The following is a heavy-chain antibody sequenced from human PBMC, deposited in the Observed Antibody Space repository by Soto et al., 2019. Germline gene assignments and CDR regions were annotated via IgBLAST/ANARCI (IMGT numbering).Heavy chain of an antibody. V-gene: IGHV3-30-3*01. J-gene: IGHJ3*02. CDR3: ARANGQYYDFSAALDI. Sequence: VGSLRLSCAASGFTFSSYAMHWVRQAPGKGLEWVAVISYDGSNKYYADSVKGRFTISRDNSKNTLYLQMNSLRAEDTAVYYCARANGQYYDFSAALDIWGQGTMVTVSS. CDR2: ISYDGSNK. D-gene: IGHD3-3*01. CDR1: GFTFSSYA.